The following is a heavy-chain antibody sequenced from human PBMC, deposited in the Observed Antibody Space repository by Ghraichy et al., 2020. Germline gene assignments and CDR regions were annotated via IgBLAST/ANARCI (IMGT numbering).Heavy chain of an antibody. Sequence: SETLSLTCTVSGGSISSYYWSWIRQPPGKGLEWIGYIYSSGSTNYNPSLKSRVTISVDTSKNQFSLKLSSVSAADTAVYYCASNILQSWYYGMDVWGQGTTVTVSS. V-gene: IGHV4-4*09. J-gene: IGHJ6*02. CDR2: IYSSGST. CDR3: ASNILQSWYYGMDV. D-gene: IGHD2-21*01. CDR1: GGSISSYY.